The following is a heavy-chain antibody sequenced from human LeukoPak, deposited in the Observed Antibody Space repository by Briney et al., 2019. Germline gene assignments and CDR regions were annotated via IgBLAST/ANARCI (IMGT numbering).Heavy chain of an antibody. CDR1: GFSLSTSGVG. Sequence: SGPTLVNPTQTLTLTCTFSGFSLSTSGVGVGWIRQPPGKALEWLGLIYWDDDKRYSPSLKSRIPITKDTSKNQVVLTMTNLDPVDTATYYSARRHGTYSRIDYWGQGTLVTVSS. D-gene: IGHD1-26*01. V-gene: IGHV2-5*02. CDR2: IYWDDDK. J-gene: IGHJ4*02. CDR3: ARRHGTYSRIDY.